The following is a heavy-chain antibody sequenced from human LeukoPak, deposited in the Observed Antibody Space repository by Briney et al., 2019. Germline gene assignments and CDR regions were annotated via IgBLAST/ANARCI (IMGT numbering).Heavy chain of an antibody. CDR2: ISGGGDST. CDR1: GFSFNNYA. CDR3: AKDPNMITFGGGIDY. V-gene: IGHV3-23*01. Sequence: GGSLRLSCAASGFSFNNYAMTWVRQAPGKGLEWVSAISGGGDSTYYTDSVKGRFTTSRDNSKNTLYLQMNSLRAEDTAVYYCAKDPNMITFGGGIDYWGQGTLVTVSS. J-gene: IGHJ4*02. D-gene: IGHD3-16*01.